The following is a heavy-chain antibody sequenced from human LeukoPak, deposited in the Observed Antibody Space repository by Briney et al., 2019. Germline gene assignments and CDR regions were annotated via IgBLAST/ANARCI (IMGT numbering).Heavy chain of an antibody. CDR1: GGSISSSSYY. D-gene: IGHD6-19*01. Sequence: SETLSLTCTISGGSISSSSYYWGWIRQPPGKGLEWIGSIYYSGSTYYNPSLKSRVTISVDTSKNQFSLKLSSVTAADTAVYYCARFSGWADAFDIWGQGTMVTVSS. CDR2: IYYSGST. V-gene: IGHV4-39*01. J-gene: IGHJ3*02. CDR3: ARFSGWADAFDI.